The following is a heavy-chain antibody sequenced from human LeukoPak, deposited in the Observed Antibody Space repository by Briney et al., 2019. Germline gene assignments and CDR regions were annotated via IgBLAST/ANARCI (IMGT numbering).Heavy chain of an antibody. J-gene: IGHJ3*02. D-gene: IGHD6-13*01. V-gene: IGHV1-18*01. CDR1: GYTFTSYG. CDR2: ISAYNGNT. Sequence: ASVKVSCKASGYTFTSYGISWVRQAPGQGLEWMGWISAYNGNTNYAQKLQGRVTMTTDTSTSTAYMELRSLRADDTAVYCCAREGYEQQLAAACDIWGQGTMVTVSS. CDR3: AREGYEQQLAAACDI.